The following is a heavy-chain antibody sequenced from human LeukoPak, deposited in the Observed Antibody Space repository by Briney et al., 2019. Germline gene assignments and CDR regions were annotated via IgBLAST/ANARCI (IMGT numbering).Heavy chain of an antibody. D-gene: IGHD6-19*01. CDR2: ISGSVGST. V-gene: IGHV3-23*01. CDR3: AKGTAVAGTAYYFDY. Sequence: GASLRLSCAASGFTFSSYAMSWVRQAPGKGREWVSAISGSVGSTYYADSVKGRFTISRDNSKNTLYLQMNRLRAEDTAVYYCAKGTAVAGTAYYFDYWGQGTLVTVSS. CDR1: GFTFSSYA. J-gene: IGHJ4*02.